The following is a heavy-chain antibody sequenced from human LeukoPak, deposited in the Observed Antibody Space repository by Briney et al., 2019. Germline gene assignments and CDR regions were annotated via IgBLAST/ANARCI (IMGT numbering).Heavy chain of an antibody. CDR1: GFTFSSYA. D-gene: IGHD1-26*01. J-gene: IGHJ5*02. CDR2: ISGSGNFT. CDR3: AKGFRSGSGSPPDP. V-gene: IGHV3-23*01. Sequence: GRSLRLSCVASGFTFSSYAMSWVRQAPGKGLQWVSSISGSGNFTFYTDSVKGRFTISRDNSKNTLYVQMNSLRAEDTAIYYCAKGFRSGSGSPPDPWGQGTLVTVSS.